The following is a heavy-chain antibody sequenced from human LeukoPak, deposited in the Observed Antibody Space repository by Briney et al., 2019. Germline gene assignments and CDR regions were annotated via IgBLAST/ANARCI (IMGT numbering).Heavy chain of an antibody. Sequence: GGSLRLSCAASGFTFSGHWRSWVRQAPGKGLEWVANINQGGSDKYYVDSVKGRFTISRDNANNLLYLQMNSLRGEDTAVYYCTRDRSRAEDDWGQGTLVSVSS. CDR1: GFTFSGHW. CDR2: INQGGSDK. D-gene: IGHD1-14*01. CDR3: TRDRSRAEDD. J-gene: IGHJ4*02. V-gene: IGHV3-7*01.